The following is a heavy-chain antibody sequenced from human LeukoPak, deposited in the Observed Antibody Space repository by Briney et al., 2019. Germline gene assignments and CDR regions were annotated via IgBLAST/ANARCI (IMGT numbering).Heavy chain of an antibody. V-gene: IGHV4-4*07. J-gene: IGHJ5*02. CDR2: IYTSGST. CDR3: ARERIVVVPAATNWFDP. CDR1: GGSISSYY. D-gene: IGHD2-2*01. Sequence: SETLSLTCTVSGGSISSYYWSWIRQPPGKGLEWIGRIYTSGSTNYNPSLKSRVTMSVDTSKNQFSLKLSSVTAADTAVYYCARERIVVVPAATNWFDPWGQGTLVTVSS.